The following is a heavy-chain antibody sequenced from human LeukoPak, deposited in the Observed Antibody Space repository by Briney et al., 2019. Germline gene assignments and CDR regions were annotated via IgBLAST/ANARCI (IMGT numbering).Heavy chain of an antibody. CDR1: GYTFTSYG. V-gene: IGHV1-18*01. J-gene: IGHJ4*02. CDR3: ARHSLGVALDY. D-gene: IGHD5-12*01. Sequence: ASVKVSCKASGYTFTSYGISWVRQAPGQGLEWMGWISAYNGDTNYAQNLQGRVTMTTDTSTSTAYMEVRSLRSDDTAVYYCARHSLGVALDYWGQGTLVTVSS. CDR2: ISAYNGDT.